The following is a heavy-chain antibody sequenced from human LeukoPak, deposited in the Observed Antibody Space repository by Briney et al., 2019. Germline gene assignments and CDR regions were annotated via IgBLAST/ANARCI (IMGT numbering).Heavy chain of an antibody. CDR2: INPNSGGT. J-gene: IGHJ5*02. D-gene: IGHD6-13*01. CDR1: GYTFTGYY. V-gene: IGHV1-2*02. Sequence: ASVKVSCKASGYTFTGYYMHWVRQAPGQGLEWMGWINPNSGGTNYAQKLQGRVTMTRDTSISTAYMELSSLRSEDTAVYYCARGRLVAAAPNWFDPWGQGTPVTVSS. CDR3: ARGRLVAAAPNWFDP.